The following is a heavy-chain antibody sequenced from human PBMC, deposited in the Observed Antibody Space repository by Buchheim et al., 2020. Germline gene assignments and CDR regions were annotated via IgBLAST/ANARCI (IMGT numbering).Heavy chain of an antibody. Sequence: EVQLVESGGGLVKPGGSLRLSCAASGFTFSCYSMNWVRQAPGKGLEWVSSISSSSSYIYYADSVKGRFTISRDNAKNSLYLQMNSLRAEDTAVYYCARDTGFVRSTRRSFDYWGQGTL. CDR2: ISSSSSYI. D-gene: IGHD3-16*02. V-gene: IGHV3-21*01. CDR1: GFTFSCYS. CDR3: ARDTGFVRSTRRSFDY. J-gene: IGHJ4*02.